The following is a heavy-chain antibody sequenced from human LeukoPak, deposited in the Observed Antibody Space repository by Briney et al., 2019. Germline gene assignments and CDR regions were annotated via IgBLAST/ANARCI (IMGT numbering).Heavy chain of an antibody. CDR3: ARMGNYYGSGSYYSQQRPTPRFDP. D-gene: IGHD3-10*01. J-gene: IGHJ5*02. CDR2: IYYSGST. CDR1: GGSISSGGYY. V-gene: IGHV4-31*03. Sequence: PSQTLSLTCTVSGGSISSGGYYWSWIRQHPGKGLEWIGYIYYSGSTYYNPSLKSRVTISVDTSKNQFSLKLSSVTAADTAVYYCARMGNYYGSGSYYSQQRPTPRFDPWGQGTLVTVSS.